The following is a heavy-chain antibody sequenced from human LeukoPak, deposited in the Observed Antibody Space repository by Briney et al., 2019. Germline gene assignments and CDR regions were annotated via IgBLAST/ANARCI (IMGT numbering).Heavy chain of an antibody. CDR1: GGSISTSSDY. CDR3: ARRVPSSSPGFDY. D-gene: IGHD6-6*01. Sequence: SSETLSLTCIVSGGSISTSSDYWGWIRQPPGKGLEWIGSIYYTGRTYYNPSLKSRVTISVDTSKNQFSLKLSSVTAADTAVFYCARRVPSSSPGFDYWGQGTLVTVSS. CDR2: IYYTGRT. J-gene: IGHJ4*02. V-gene: IGHV4-39*01.